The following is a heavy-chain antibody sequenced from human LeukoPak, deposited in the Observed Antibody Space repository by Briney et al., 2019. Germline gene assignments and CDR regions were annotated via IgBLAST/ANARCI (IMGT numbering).Heavy chain of an antibody. J-gene: IGHJ4*02. V-gene: IGHV1-69*05. CDR1: GGTFSSYA. D-gene: IGHD3-16*02. CDR3: ARGLRLGEISFAADYYFDY. CDR2: IIPIFGTA. Sequence: ASVKVSCKASGGTFSSYALSWVRQAPGQGLEWMGGIIPIFGTANYAQKFQGRVTITTDASTSTAYMELSSLGSEDTAVYYCARGLRLGEISFAADYYFDYWGQGTLVTVSS.